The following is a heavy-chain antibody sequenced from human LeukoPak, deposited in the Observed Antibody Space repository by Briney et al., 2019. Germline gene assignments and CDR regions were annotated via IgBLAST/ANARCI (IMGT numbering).Heavy chain of an antibody. CDR2: INHSGST. D-gene: IGHD2/OR15-2a*01. CDR1: GGSFSGYY. CDR3: ATRLLSYYFDY. Sequence: SSETLSLTCAVYGGSFSGYYWSWIRQPPGKGLEWIGEINHSGSTNYNPSLKSRVTISVDTSKNQFSLKLSSVTAADTAVYYCATRLLSYYFDYWGQGTLVTVSS. V-gene: IGHV4-34*01. J-gene: IGHJ4*02.